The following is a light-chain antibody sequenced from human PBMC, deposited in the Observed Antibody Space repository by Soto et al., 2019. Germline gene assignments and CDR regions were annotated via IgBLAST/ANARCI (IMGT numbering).Light chain of an antibody. V-gene: IGKV1-17*01. J-gene: IGKJ5*01. CDR3: QQSYSTPHT. CDR2: AAS. Sequence: DIQMTPSPSSLSASVGDRRTITCRASQGIRNDLGWYQQKPGKXXKXXIYAASSLQSGVPSRFSGSGSGTEFTLTISSLQPEDCATYDGQQSYSTPHTFGQGTRREI. CDR1: QGIRND.